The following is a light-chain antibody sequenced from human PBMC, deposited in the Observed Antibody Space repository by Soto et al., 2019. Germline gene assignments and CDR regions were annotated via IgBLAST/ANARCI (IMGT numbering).Light chain of an antibody. CDR3: QQYNSYSPT. Sequence: DIQMTQSPSTLSASLGDRVTITCRAGQSISSWLAWYQQKPGQAPKLLIYKASSLESGVPSRFSGSGSGTEFTLTISSLQPDDFATYYCQQYNSYSPTFGQGTKVDI. J-gene: IGKJ1*01. V-gene: IGKV1-5*03. CDR1: QSISSW. CDR2: KAS.